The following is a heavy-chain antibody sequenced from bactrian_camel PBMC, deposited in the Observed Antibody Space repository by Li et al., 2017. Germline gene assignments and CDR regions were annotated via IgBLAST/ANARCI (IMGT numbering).Heavy chain of an antibody. Sequence: VQLVESGGGSVQAGESLRLSCVASGYTLPMNMGWFRRLPGQEREGIGSIDSDGITTYADSLKARFTISKDNAKKTLYLQMDSLKPEDTAMYYCAAEVSCAWMPVFKRLDTVRYNYWCQGTQVTFS. CDR1: GYTLPMN. V-gene: IGHV3S53*01. D-gene: IGHD4*01. CDR2: IDSDGIT. J-gene: IGHJ4*01. CDR3: AAEVSCAWMPVFKRLDTVRYNY.